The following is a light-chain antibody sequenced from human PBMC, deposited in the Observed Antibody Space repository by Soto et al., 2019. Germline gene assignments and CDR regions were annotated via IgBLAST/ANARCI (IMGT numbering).Light chain of an antibody. Sequence: QSALTQPASVSGFPGQSITISCTGSSSDVGGYDYVSWYQQHPGKAPKLMIYEVSNRPSGVSNRFSGSKSGNTASLTISGLQAEDEADYYCCSYTGSLTLLFGGGTKVTVL. CDR3: CSYTGSLTLL. J-gene: IGLJ2*01. CDR1: SSDVGGYDY. V-gene: IGLV2-14*01. CDR2: EVS.